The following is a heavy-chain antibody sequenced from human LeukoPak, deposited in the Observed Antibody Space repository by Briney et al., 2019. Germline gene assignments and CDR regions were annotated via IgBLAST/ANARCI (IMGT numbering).Heavy chain of an antibody. V-gene: IGHV4-31*03. CDR3: ARAEELRYSSSWYDWFDP. CDR2: IYYSGST. Sequence: KPPQTLSLTCTVSGGSISSGGYYWSWIRQHPGKGLEWIGYIYYSGSTYYNPSLKSRVTISVDTSKNQFSLKLSSVTAADTAVYYCARAEELRYSSSWYDWFDPWGQGTLVTVSS. D-gene: IGHD6-13*01. J-gene: IGHJ5*02. CDR1: GGSISSGGYY.